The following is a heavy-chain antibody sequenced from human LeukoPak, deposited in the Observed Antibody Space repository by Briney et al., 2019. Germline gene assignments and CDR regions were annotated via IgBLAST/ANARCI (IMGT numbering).Heavy chain of an antibody. CDR3: ARDYYDSSDAFDI. J-gene: IGHJ3*02. V-gene: IGHV1-2*06. Sequence: ASVKVSCKPSGYTFTGYYIHSVRHAPGQGLEWMGQINPNRVGTNYAQTFQGRLTMTRDTSISTAYIELSRLRSDDTAVYYCARDYYDSSDAFDIWGQGTIVTVSS. CDR1: GYTFTGYY. D-gene: IGHD3-22*01. CDR2: INPNRVGT.